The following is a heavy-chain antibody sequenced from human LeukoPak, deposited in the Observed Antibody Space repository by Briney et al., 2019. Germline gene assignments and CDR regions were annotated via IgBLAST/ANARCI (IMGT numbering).Heavy chain of an antibody. CDR1: GFTFSSYE. CDR3: ARASSSWIYYYYYMDV. Sequence: GGSLRLSCAASGFTFSSYEMNWVRQAPGKGLEWVSYISSSGSTIYYADSVKGRFTISRDNAKNSLYLQMNSLRAEDTAVYYCARASSSWIYYYYYMDVWGKGTTVTISS. V-gene: IGHV3-48*03. J-gene: IGHJ6*03. CDR2: ISSSGSTI. D-gene: IGHD6-13*01.